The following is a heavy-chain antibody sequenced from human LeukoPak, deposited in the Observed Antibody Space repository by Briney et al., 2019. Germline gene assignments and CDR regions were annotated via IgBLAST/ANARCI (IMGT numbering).Heavy chain of an antibody. CDR1: GDSISGYY. J-gene: IGHJ4*02. Sequence: SEPLSLTCTVSGDSISGYYWSWIRQSPGKGLEWMGNIYDGGSTNYNPSLMSRVTISVDTSKNQLSLSLKSVTAADTALYYCARRIVDSGYDCLDYWSQGTPVTVSS. CDR2: IYDGGST. D-gene: IGHD5-12*01. CDR3: ARRIVDSGYDCLDY. V-gene: IGHV4-59*01.